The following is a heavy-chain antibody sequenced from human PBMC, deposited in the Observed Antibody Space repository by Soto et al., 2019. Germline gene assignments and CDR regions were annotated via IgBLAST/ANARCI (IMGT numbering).Heavy chain of an antibody. CDR3: ARDIRRWGLSKPYYFDY. D-gene: IGHD1-26*01. CDR2: ISSSSSTI. J-gene: IGHJ4*02. Sequence: GGSLRLSCAASGFTFSSYSMNWVRQAPGKGLEWVSYISSSSSTIYYADSVKGRFTISRDNAKNSLYLQMNSLRAEDTAVYYCARDIRRWGLSKPYYFDYWGQGTLVTVSS. V-gene: IGHV3-48*01. CDR1: GFTFSSYS.